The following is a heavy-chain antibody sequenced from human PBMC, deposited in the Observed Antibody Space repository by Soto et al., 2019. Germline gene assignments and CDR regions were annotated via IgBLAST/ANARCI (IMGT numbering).Heavy chain of an antibody. V-gene: IGHV3-30*03. CDR2: ISYDGSNK. D-gene: IGHD1-26*01. J-gene: IGHJ4*02. Sequence: GGSLRLSCAASGFTFSSYGMHWVRQAPGKGLEWVAVISYDGSNKYYADSVKGRFTISRDNSKNTLYLQMNSLRAEDTAVYYCAMGSYFDYWGQGXLVTVYS. CDR1: GFTFSSYG. CDR3: AMGSYFDY.